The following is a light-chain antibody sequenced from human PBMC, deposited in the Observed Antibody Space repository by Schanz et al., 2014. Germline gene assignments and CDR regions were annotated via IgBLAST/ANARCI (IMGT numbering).Light chain of an antibody. V-gene: IGLV1-47*01. CDR1: SSNVGSNY. J-gene: IGLJ1*01. CDR2: RND. CDR3: AAWDDSLNIFV. Sequence: QSVLTQPPSVSGTPGQRVTISCSGSSSNVGSNYVYWYQQVPGTAPKLLIYRNDERPSGVPDRFSGSKSGTSASLAISDLRSEDEADYYCAAWDDSLNIFVFGSGTKLTVL.